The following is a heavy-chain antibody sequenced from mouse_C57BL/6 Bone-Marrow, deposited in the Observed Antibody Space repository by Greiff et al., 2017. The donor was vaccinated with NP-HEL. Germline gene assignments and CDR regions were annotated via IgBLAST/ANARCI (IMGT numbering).Heavy chain of an antibody. Sequence: DVQLQESGPGLVKPSQSLSLTCSVTGYSITSGYYWNWIRQFPGNKLEWMGYISYDGSNKYNPSLKNRISITLDTSKNQFFLKLNSVTTEDTATYYCAREGGLYSSVQFAYWGQGTLVTVSA. V-gene: IGHV3-6*01. D-gene: IGHD3-2*02. CDR3: AREGGLYSSVQFAY. CDR2: ISYDGSN. CDR1: GYSITSGYY. J-gene: IGHJ3*01.